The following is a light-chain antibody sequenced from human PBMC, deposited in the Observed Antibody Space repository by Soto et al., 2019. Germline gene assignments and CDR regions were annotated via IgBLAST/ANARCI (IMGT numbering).Light chain of an antibody. V-gene: IGKV1-39*01. Sequence: DIQMTQSPSSLSASVGDRVTITCRASQSIKSYLNWYQQKPGKAPKLLIYAASSLQSGVSSRFSGSGSETDFTLTISSLQPEDFATYYCQQSYRTPYTLGQGTKLEIK. CDR3: QQSYRTPYT. CDR2: AAS. J-gene: IGKJ2*01. CDR1: QSIKSY.